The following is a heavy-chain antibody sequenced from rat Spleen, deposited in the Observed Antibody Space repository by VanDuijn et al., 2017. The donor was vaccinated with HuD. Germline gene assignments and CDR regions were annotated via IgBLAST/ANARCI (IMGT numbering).Heavy chain of an antibody. Sequence: EVQLVESGGGLVQPGRSLKLSCAASGFTFSNYGMAWVRQTPTKGLEWVASISTGGGNTYYRDSVKGRFTISRDNAKSSLYLQMDSLRSEDTATYYCTTDTIAAIPFDYWGQGVMVTVSS. CDR1: GFTFSNYG. CDR3: TTDTIAAIPFDY. J-gene: IGHJ2*01. D-gene: IGHD1-2*01. CDR2: ISTGGGNT. V-gene: IGHV5-27*01.